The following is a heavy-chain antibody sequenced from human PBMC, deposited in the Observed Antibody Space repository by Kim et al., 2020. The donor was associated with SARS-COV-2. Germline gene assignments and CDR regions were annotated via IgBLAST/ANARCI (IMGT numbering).Heavy chain of an antibody. V-gene: IGHV3-30*04. Sequence: GGSLTLSCAASGFTFSSYAMHWVRQAPGKGLEWVAVISYDGSNKYYADSVKGRFTISRDNSKNTLYLQMNSLRAEDTAVYYCRDGYNGVYWGQGTLVTVSS. J-gene: IGHJ4*02. CDR2: ISYDGSNK. CDR1: GFTFSSYA. CDR3: RDGYNGVY. D-gene: IGHD5-12*01.